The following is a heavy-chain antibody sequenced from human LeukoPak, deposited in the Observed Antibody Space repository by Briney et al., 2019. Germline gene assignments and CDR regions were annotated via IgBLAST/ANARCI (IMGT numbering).Heavy chain of an antibody. J-gene: IGHJ4*02. CDR1: GGSISSSSYY. Sequence: PSETLSLTCTVSGGSISSSSYYWGWIRQPPGKGLEWIGSIYYSGSTYYNPSLKSRVTTSVDTSKNQFSLKLSSVTAADTAVYYCARLGNWGPYYFDYWGQGTLVTVSS. CDR3: ARLGNWGPYYFDY. D-gene: IGHD7-27*01. CDR2: IYYSGST. V-gene: IGHV4-39*01.